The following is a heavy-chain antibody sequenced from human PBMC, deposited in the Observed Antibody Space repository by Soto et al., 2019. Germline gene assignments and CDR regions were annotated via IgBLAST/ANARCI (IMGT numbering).Heavy chain of an antibody. D-gene: IGHD5-18*01. CDR3: ASGFSYGYVDY. CDR2: IYYSGST. J-gene: IGHJ4*02. Sequence: SETLSLTCSVSGGSISSYYLSWIRQPPGKGLEWIGCIYYSGSTNYNPSLKSRVTISVDTSKNQFSLKLNSVTAADTAVYYCASGFSYGYVDYWGQGTLVTVSS. CDR1: GGSISSYY. V-gene: IGHV4-59*01.